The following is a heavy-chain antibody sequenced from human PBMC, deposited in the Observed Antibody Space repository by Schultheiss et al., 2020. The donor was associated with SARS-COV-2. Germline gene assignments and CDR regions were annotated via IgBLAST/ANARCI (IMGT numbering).Heavy chain of an antibody. CDR3: ARLGCSSTSCYTTDY. J-gene: IGHJ4*02. Sequence: GGSLRLSCVASGFTFSSYCMNWVRQAPGKGLVWVSHINGDGSATNYADSVKGRFTISRDNAKNSLYLQMNSLRDEDTAVYYCARLGCSSTSCYTTDYWGQGTLVTVSS. D-gene: IGHD2-2*02. CDR1: GFTFSSYC. CDR2: INGDGSAT. V-gene: IGHV3-74*01.